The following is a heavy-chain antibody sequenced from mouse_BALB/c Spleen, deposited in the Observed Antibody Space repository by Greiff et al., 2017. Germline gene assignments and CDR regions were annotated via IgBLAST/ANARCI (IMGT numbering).Heavy chain of an antibody. V-gene: IGHV2-6-7*01. CDR2: IWGDGST. CDR1: GFSLTGYG. CDR3: ASHYGSSFWFAY. J-gene: IGHJ3*01. D-gene: IGHD1-1*01. Sequence: QVQLQQSGPGLVAPSQSLSITCTVSGFSLTGYGVNWVRQPPGKGLEWLGMIWGDGSTDYNSALKSRLSISKDNSKIQVFLKMNSLQTDDTARYYCASHYGSSFWFAYWGQGTLVTVSA.